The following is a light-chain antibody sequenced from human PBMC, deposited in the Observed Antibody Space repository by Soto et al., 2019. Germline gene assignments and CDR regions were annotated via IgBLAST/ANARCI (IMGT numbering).Light chain of an antibody. J-gene: IGKJ4*01. CDR2: GAS. Sequence: PRTLSLSPGGRAIFSFRASQSVSSTYLAWYQQKPGQAPRLLIYGASNRATGIPDRFSGSGSGTDFTLTISRLEPEDCAAYYCPQSGNLPLPFGGGAMVDIK. CDR1: QSVSSTY. V-gene: IGKV3-20*01. CDR3: PQSGNLPLP.